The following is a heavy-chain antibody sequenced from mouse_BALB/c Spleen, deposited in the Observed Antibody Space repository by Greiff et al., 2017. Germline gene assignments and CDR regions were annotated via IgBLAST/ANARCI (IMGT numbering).Heavy chain of an antibody. V-gene: IGHV1-67*01. CDR1: GYTFTDYA. J-gene: IGHJ4*01. CDR2: ISTYSGNT. Sequence: QVQLQQSGPELVRPGVSVKISCKGSGYTFTDYAMHWVKQSHAKSLEWIGVISTYSGNTNYNQKFKGKATMTVDKSSSTAYMELARLTSEDSAIYYCASVRYGNYDAMDYWGQGTSVTVSS. CDR3: ASVRYGNYDAMDY. D-gene: IGHD2-10*02.